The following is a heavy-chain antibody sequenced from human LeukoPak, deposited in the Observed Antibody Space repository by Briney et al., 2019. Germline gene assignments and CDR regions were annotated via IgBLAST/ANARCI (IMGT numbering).Heavy chain of an antibody. D-gene: IGHD5-24*01. J-gene: IGHJ4*02. Sequence: GASVTVSCKASGYIFTAYYLHWVRQAPGQKPEWMGWIKANSGDTNYAQKFQGRVTMTRDTSISTVYMELSGLTAGDTAVYYCTRVGDDYPYWGQGTLVTVSS. CDR3: TRVGDDYPY. V-gene: IGHV1-2*02. CDR1: GYIFTAYY. CDR2: IKANSGDT.